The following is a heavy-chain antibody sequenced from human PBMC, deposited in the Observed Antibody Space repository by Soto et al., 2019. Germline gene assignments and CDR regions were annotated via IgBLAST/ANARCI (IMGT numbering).Heavy chain of an antibody. CDR3: ARSVLVPAAINWFDP. CDR2: IYYSGTT. D-gene: IGHD2-2*02. V-gene: IGHV4-39*07. Sequence: SETLSLTCTVSGDSITSNSYFWAWIRHPPGKGLKWIGSIYYSGTTYYNPSLKSRVTISVDRSKNQFSLKLSSVTAADTAVYYCARSVLVPAAINWFDPWGQGTLVTVSS. J-gene: IGHJ5*02. CDR1: GDSITSNSYF.